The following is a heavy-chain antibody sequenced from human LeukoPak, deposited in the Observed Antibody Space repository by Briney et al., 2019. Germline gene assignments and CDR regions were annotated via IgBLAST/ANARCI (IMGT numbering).Heavy chain of an antibody. CDR1: GFTFSNAW. CDR2: TKSISDGGTM. J-gene: IGHJ4*02. CDR3: SRLWFGEYS. Sequence: GGSLRLSCATSGFTFSNAWMSWVRQAPGQGLEWVGRTKSISDGGTMDYAAPVKGRFTISRDDSKNTLYLQMNSLKIEGTAVYYCSRLWFGEYSWGQGTLVTVSS. D-gene: IGHD3-10*01. V-gene: IGHV3-15*01.